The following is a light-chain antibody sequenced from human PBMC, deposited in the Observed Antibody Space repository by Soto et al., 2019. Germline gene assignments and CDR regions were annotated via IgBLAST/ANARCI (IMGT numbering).Light chain of an antibody. Sequence: QPPSGSGSPGQSVTISCPGTSSYVGGYNYVSWYQHHPGKAPKLIIYEVTKRPSGVPDRFSGSKSGTTASLTVSGLQAEDEADYFCSSYAGSNTYVFGTGTKVTVL. CDR3: SSYAGSNTYV. V-gene: IGLV2-8*01. CDR1: SSYVGGYNY. CDR2: EVT. J-gene: IGLJ1*01.